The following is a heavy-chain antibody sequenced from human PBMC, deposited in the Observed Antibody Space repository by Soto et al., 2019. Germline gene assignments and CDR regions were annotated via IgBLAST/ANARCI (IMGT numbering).Heavy chain of an antibody. D-gene: IGHD2-21*02. Sequence: VKVSCKASGYTFTDYYVHWVRQAPGQGLEWMGMITPSGGSTSYPQKFQGRDTMTRDTSTSTVYMELSSLRSEDTAVYYCARPDFGGNSLAYWGQGTLVTVSS. CDR1: GYTFTDYY. V-gene: IGHV1-46*01. J-gene: IGHJ4*02. CDR3: ARPDFGGNSLAY. CDR2: ITPSGGST.